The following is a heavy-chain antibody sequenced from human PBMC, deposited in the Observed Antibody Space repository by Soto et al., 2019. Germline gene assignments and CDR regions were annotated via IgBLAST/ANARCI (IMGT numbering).Heavy chain of an antibody. CDR1: GYTFTSYG. CDR3: ARVRVDASLGRHPPLHDYVMEV. J-gene: IGHJ6*02. CDR2: ISPYNGNR. Sequence: QAQLVQSGDEVKEPGASVKVSCKTSGYTFTSYGVSWVRQAPGQGLEWMGWISPYNGNRNYAQKFQGRVTMTTVTSTSPAYMEVRSLRSDDTAVFYWARVRVDASLGRHPPLHDYVMEVWGQGTTVSVYS. V-gene: IGHV1-18*01. D-gene: IGHD5-12*01.